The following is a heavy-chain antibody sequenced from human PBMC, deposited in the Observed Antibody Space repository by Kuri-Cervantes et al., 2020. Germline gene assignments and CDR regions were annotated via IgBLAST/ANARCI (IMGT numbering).Heavy chain of an antibody. J-gene: IGHJ4*02. CDR2: IYYSGST. Sequence: SETLSLTCTVSGGSISSSSYYWGWIRQPPGKGLEWIGSIYYSGSTYYNPSLKSRVTISVDTSKNQFSLKLSSVTAADTAVYYCARRLVIAAAGTRFGYWGQGTLVTVSS. D-gene: IGHD6-13*01. CDR1: GGSISSSSYY. CDR3: ARRLVIAAAGTRFGY. V-gene: IGHV4-39*01.